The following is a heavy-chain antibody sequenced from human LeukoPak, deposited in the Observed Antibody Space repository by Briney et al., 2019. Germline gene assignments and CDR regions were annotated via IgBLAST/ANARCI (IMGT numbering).Heavy chain of an antibody. D-gene: IGHD2/OR15-2a*01. Sequence: SEILSLTCTVSGGSISTGGYSWSWLRLHPGMPLEWFGYISSSRPTYYHPSLKSRVTISVATSKPHSPLRPDSVTATDTAIYSCARDKLVVATVFDRWGQGTLVTFSS. CDR2: ISSSRPT. J-gene: IGHJ3*01. CDR1: GGSISTGGYS. V-gene: IGHV4-31*03. CDR3: ARDKLVVATVFDR.